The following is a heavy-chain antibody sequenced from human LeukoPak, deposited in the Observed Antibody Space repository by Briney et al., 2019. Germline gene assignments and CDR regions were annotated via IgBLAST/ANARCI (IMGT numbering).Heavy chain of an antibody. CDR1: GYTFTSYY. D-gene: IGHD3-9*01. CDR3: ARNLYDILTGYSHFDY. V-gene: IGHV1-46*01. J-gene: IGHJ4*02. CDR2: INPSGGST. Sequence: ASVKVSCKASGYTFTSYYMHWVRQAPGQGLEWMGIINPSGGSTSYAQKFQGRVTMTTDTSTSTAYMELRSLRSDDTAVYYCARNLYDILTGYSHFDYWGQGTLVTVSS.